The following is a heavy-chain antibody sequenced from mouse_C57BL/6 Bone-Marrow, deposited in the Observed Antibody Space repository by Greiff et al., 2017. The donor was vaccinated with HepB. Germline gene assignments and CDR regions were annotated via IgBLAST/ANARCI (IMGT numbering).Heavy chain of an antibody. CDR3: TSDGYYPAWFAY. D-gene: IGHD2-3*01. Sequence: VQLQQSGAELVRPGASVKLSCTASGFNIKDDYMHWVKQRPEQGLEWIGWIDPENGDTESASKFQGKATITADTSSNTAYLQLSSLTSEDTAVYYCTSDGYYPAWFAYWGQGTLVTVSA. V-gene: IGHV14-4*01. CDR1: GFNIKDDY. CDR2: IDPENGDT. J-gene: IGHJ3*01.